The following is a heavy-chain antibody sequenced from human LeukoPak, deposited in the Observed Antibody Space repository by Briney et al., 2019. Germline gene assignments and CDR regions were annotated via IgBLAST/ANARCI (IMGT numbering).Heavy chain of an antibody. CDR2: IKQDGSEK. Sequence: GGSLRLSCAASGFTFSSYWMSWVRQAPGKGLEWVANIKQDGSEKYYVDSAKGRFTISRDNAKNSLYLQMNSLRAEDTAVYYCASSIGIAAAAYWYYWGQGTLVTVSS. CDR3: ASSIGIAAAAYWYY. D-gene: IGHD6-13*01. CDR1: GFTFSSYW. J-gene: IGHJ4*02. V-gene: IGHV3-7*01.